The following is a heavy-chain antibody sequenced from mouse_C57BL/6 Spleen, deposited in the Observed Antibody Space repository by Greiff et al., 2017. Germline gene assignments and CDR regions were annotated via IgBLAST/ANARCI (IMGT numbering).Heavy chain of an antibody. V-gene: IGHV1-42*01. CDR1: GYSFTGYY. J-gene: IGHJ4*01. D-gene: IGHD2-3*01. CDR3: ARSHYDGYYGEKPGAMDY. CDR2: INPSTGGT. Sequence: EVQLQQSGPELVKPGASVKISCKASGYSFTGYYMNWVKQSPEKSLEWIGEINPSTGGTTYNQKFKAKATLTVDKSSSTAYMQLKSLTSEDSAVYYCARSHYDGYYGEKPGAMDYWGQGTSVTVSS.